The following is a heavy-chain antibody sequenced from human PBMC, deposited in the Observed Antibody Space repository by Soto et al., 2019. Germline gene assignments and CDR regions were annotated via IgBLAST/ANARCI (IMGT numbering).Heavy chain of an antibody. Sequence: GGSLRLSCVASGFSITSFAMSWVRQAPGKGLEWASAISASGGSTYADSVKGRFTISRDNSKNTLYLQMNSLRVEDTAVYYCAKVLSSGSYSGALEFWGQGALVTVSS. J-gene: IGHJ4*02. CDR1: GFSITSFA. V-gene: IGHV3-23*01. CDR2: ISASGGST. CDR3: AKVLSSGSYSGALEF. D-gene: IGHD1-26*01.